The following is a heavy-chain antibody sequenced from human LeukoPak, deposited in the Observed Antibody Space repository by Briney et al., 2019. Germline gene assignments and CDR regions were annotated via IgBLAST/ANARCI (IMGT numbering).Heavy chain of an antibody. J-gene: IGHJ4*02. CDR2: IYYSGST. CDR1: GGSISNYY. V-gene: IGHV4-59*08. CDR3: ARPPLLDY. Sequence: SETLSLTCTVSGGSISNYYWSWIRQPPGKGLEWIGYIYYSGSTNYNPSLKSRVTISIDTSKNQISLKLSSVTAADTAVYYCARPPLLDYWGQGTLVTVSS.